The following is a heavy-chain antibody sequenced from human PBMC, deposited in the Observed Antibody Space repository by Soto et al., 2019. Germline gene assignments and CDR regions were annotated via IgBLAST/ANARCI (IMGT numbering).Heavy chain of an antibody. CDR1: GFTFSSYE. D-gene: IGHD2-2*01. CDR2: ISSAGDSS. V-gene: IGHV3-48*03. Sequence: PGGSLRLSCAASGFTFSSYEMNWVRQAPGKTLEWVSYISSAGDSSYYADSVKSRFTISRDNAKNSLYLQMNSLRVEDTAVYYCVRVYCSTTTCHVQAFDSWGQGTLVTVSS. CDR3: VRVYCSTTTCHVQAFDS. J-gene: IGHJ4*02.